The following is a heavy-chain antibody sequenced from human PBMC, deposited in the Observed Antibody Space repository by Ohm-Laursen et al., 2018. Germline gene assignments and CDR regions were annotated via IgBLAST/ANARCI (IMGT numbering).Heavy chain of an antibody. CDR1: GYTFTSYD. D-gene: IGHD3-22*01. CDR2: MNPNSGNT. CDR3: ARQNYYDSSGFPTYYFDY. V-gene: IGHV1-8*01. Sequence: GSSVKVSCKASGYTFTSYDINWVRQATGQGLEWMGWMNPNSGNTGYAQKFQGRVTMTRNTSISTAYMELSSLRSEDTAVYYCARQNYYDSSGFPTYYFDYWGQGTLVTVSS. J-gene: IGHJ4*02.